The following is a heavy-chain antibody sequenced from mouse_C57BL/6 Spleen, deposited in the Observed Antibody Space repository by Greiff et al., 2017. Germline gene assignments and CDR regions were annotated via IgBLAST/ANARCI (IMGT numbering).Heavy chain of an antibody. V-gene: IGHV1-63*01. CDR2: IYPGGGYT. CDR3: ARGPYGNYAMDY. Sequence: QVQLKESGAELVRPGTSVKMSCKASGYTFTNYWIGWAKQRPGHGLEWIGDIYPGGGYTNYNEKFKGKATLTADKSSSTAYMQFSSLTSEDSAIYYCARGPYGNYAMDYWGQGTSVTVSS. CDR1: GYTFTNYW. D-gene: IGHD2-1*01. J-gene: IGHJ4*01.